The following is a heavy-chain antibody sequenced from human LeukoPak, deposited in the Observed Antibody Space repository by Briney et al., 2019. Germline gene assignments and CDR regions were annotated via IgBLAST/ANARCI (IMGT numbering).Heavy chain of an antibody. CDR1: GFTLSNYG. CDR2: IRYDGSNE. Sequence: GGSLRLSCAASGFTLSNYGMHWVRQAPGKGLEWVTFIRYDGSNEYYADSAKGRFTISRDNSKNTLYLQMNSLRTEDTAVYYCAKGGQWEPLLYWGQGTLVTVSS. D-gene: IGHD1-26*01. J-gene: IGHJ4*02. V-gene: IGHV3-30*02. CDR3: AKGGQWEPLLY.